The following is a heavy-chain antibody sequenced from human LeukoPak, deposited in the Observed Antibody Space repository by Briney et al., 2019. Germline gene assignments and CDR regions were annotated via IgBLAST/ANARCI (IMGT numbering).Heavy chain of an antibody. Sequence: PETLSLTWTVSGGSISSYYGSLIRPPPGEGLEWIGYIYYSGSTNYNPSLKSRVTISLDTAKNQFSLKLSSVTAADTAVYYCARHRQKSHYFGLDVWGQGTTVTVSS. CDR1: GGSISSYY. CDR2: IYYSGST. CDR3: ARHRQKSHYFGLDV. V-gene: IGHV4-59*08. J-gene: IGHJ6*02.